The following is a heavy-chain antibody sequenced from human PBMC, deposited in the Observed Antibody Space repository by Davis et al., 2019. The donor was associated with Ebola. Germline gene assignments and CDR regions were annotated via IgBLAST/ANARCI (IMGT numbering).Heavy chain of an antibody. CDR2: IWYDGSNK. V-gene: IGHV3-33*01. D-gene: IGHD3-10*01. CDR3: AREELLWFGELFIRYGMDV. J-gene: IGHJ6*04. Sequence: PGGSLRLSCAASGFTFSSYGMHWVRQAPGKGLEWVAVIWYDGSNKYYADSVKGRFTISRDNSKNTLYLQMNSLRAEDTAVYYCAREELLWFGELFIRYGMDVWGKGTTVTVSS. CDR1: GFTFSSYG.